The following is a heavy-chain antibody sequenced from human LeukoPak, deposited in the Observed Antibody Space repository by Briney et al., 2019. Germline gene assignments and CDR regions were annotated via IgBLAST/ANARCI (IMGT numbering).Heavy chain of an antibody. CDR3: AKVRVVFNWNYAYYFDY. J-gene: IGHJ4*02. D-gene: IGHD1-7*01. CDR1: GFTFSSYS. Sequence: NPGGSLRLSCAASGFTFSSYSMNWVRQAPGKGLEWVSSISSSSSYIYYADSLKGRFTISRDNAKNSLYLQMNSLRADDTAVYYCAKVRVVFNWNYAYYFDYWGQGTLVTVSS. V-gene: IGHV3-21*01. CDR2: ISSSSSYI.